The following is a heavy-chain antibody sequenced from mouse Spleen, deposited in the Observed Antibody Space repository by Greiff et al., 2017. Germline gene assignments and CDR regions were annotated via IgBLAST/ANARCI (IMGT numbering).Heavy chain of an antibody. D-gene: IGHD1-1*01. J-gene: IGHJ2*01. CDR1: GFLLVGYA. V-gene: IGHV5-6-5*01. CDR2: ISSGGRP. Sequence: EVQVVESGGGLLRPGGSRKLSCAAPGFLLVGYARFWFRRTPERGLGGVPSISSGGRPYYPDSVKGRFTISRDNARNILYLQMSSLRSEDTAMYYCARGRYYYGSSPYYFDYWGQGTTLTVSS. CDR3: ARGRYYYGSSPYYFDY.